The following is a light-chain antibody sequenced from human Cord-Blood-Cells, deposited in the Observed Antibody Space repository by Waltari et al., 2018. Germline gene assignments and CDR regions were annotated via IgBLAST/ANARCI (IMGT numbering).Light chain of an antibody. CDR2: DVS. Sequence: QSALTQPRSVSGSPGQSVTIPCTGTSRDVGGYNYVSWYQQQQGKAPKLMIYDVSKRPSGVPDRFAGSKSGNTASLTISGLQAEDEADYYCCSYAGSYTYVVFGGGTKLTVL. CDR1: SRDVGGYNY. J-gene: IGLJ2*01. CDR3: CSYAGSYTYVV. V-gene: IGLV2-11*01.